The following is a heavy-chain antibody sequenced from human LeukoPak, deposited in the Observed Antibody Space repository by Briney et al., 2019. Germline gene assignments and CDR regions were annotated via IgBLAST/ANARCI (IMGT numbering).Heavy chain of an antibody. CDR2: IYPGDSDT. CDR3: ARADAEFGELSHFDY. D-gene: IGHD3-10*01. CDR1: GYSFTSYW. Sequence: GESLKISCKGSGYSFTSYWIGWVRQMPGKGLEWMGIIYPGDSDTRYSPSFQGQVTISADKSISTAYLQWSSLKASDTAMYYCARADAEFGELSHFDYWGQGTLVTVSS. V-gene: IGHV5-51*01. J-gene: IGHJ4*02.